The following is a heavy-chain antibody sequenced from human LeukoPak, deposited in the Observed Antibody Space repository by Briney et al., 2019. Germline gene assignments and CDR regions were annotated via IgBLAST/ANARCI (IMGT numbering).Heavy chain of an antibody. CDR1: GFTVSDTY. CDR3: ARDRPSKDYYYGMDV. CDR2: IYSGGTT. J-gene: IGHJ6*02. V-gene: IGHV3-53*01. Sequence: TGGSLRLSCAASGFTVSDTYMSWDRQAPGKGLEWVSVIYSGGTTYYADSVKGRFTISRDNSKNTLYLQMNSLRAEDTALYYCARDRPSKDYYYGMDVWGQGTTVTVSS.